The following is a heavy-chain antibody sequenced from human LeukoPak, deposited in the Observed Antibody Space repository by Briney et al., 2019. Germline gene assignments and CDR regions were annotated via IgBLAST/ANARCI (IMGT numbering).Heavy chain of an antibody. D-gene: IGHD3-22*01. V-gene: IGHV3-74*01. CDR2: INSDGSST. Sequence: GGSLRLSCAASGFTFSSYWMHWVRQAPGKGLVWVSRINSDGSSTSYADSVKGRFTISRDNAKNTLYLQMNSLRAEDTAVYYCARVRTYYYDSSGYYRDYWGQGTLVTVSS. J-gene: IGHJ4*02. CDR1: GFTFSSYW. CDR3: ARVRTYYYDSSGYYRDY.